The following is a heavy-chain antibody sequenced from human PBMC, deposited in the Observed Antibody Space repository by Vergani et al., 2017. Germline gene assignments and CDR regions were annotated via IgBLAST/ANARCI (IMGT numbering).Heavy chain of an antibody. CDR3: AGAGARYDSSGYYRLDY. Sequence: QVQLVQSGAEVKKPGSSVKVSCKASGGTFSSYAISWVRQAPGQGLEWMGRIIPIFGTANYAQKFQGRVTITADESTSTAYMELSSLRSEDTAVYYWAGAGARYDSSGYYRLDYWGQGTLVTVSS. CDR1: GGTFSSYA. CDR2: IIPIFGTA. V-gene: IGHV1-69*18. D-gene: IGHD3-22*01. J-gene: IGHJ4*02.